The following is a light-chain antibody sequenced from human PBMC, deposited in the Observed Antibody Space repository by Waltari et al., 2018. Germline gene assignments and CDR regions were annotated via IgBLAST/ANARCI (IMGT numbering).Light chain of an antibody. Sequence: DIQMTQSPSTLSASIGDRVTITCRASQSLSSWLAWYQQSPGKAPKLLVYDASTLQSGVPSRFSGSGSGTEFTLTISSLQHEDFATYYCQHYTRYSITFGQGTRLEIK. J-gene: IGKJ5*01. CDR1: QSLSSW. V-gene: IGKV1-5*01. CDR2: DAS. CDR3: QHYTRYSIT.